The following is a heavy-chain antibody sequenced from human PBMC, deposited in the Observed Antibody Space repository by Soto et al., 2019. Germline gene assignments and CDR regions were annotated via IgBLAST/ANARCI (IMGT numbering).Heavy chain of an antibody. J-gene: IGHJ4*02. Sequence: EVQLVESGGGLVQPGGSLRLSCAASGFTFSNYWMHWVRQAPGKGLVWVSRINSYGSSTSYADSVKGRFTISRDNAKNTLSLQMNSLRADDTAVYYCARGGVGKYCSSSSCYTWVFDYWGQGTLVTVSS. CDR3: ARGGVGKYCSSSSCYTWVFDY. V-gene: IGHV3-74*01. CDR2: INSYGSST. CDR1: GFTFSNYW. D-gene: IGHD2-2*02.